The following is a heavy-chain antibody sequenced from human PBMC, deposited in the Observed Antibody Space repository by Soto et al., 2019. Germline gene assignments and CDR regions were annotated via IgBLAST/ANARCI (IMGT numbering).Heavy chain of an antibody. D-gene: IGHD5-12*01. Sequence: QVQLVQSGAEVKKPGSSVKVSCKSSGDTFSSYAISWVRQAPGQGLEWMGVIVPSFGTARYAQKFQDRVTITADEATNTAYMELSSLRSHDTAVYYCARDRKNRDGYNSRRFDWGQGTLVAVSS. CDR3: ARDRKNRDGYNSRRFD. J-gene: IGHJ4*02. V-gene: IGHV1-69*01. CDR1: GDTFSSYA. CDR2: IVPSFGTA.